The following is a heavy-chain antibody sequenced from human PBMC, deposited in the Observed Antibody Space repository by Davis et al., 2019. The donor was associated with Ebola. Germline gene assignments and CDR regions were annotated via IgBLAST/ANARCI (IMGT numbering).Heavy chain of an antibody. J-gene: IGHJ6*02. CDR2: LYYSGST. Sequence: GSLRLSCSVSGDSISTSYYSWGWIRLPPGKGLEWIGRLYYSGSTYYNPSLKSPATISVDTSKNDFSLKLSSLTAADTAMYYCARHILPKRMKYGMDVWGQGTTVTVSS. CDR1: GDSISTSYYS. V-gene: IGHV4-39*01. CDR3: ARHILPKRMKYGMDV. D-gene: IGHD2-15*01.